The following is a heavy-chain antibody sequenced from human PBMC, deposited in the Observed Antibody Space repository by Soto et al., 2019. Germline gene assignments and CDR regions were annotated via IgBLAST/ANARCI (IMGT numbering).Heavy chain of an antibody. CDR2: IYYSGST. V-gene: IGHV4-30-4*01. CDR1: GGSISSSNW. Sequence: PSETLSLTCAVSGGSISSSNWWSWVRQPPGKGLEWIGYIYYSGSTYYNPSLKSRVTISVDTSKNQFSLKLSSVTAADTAVYYCARWWFGEFFDYWGQGTLVTVSS. D-gene: IGHD3-10*01. J-gene: IGHJ4*02. CDR3: ARWWFGEFFDY.